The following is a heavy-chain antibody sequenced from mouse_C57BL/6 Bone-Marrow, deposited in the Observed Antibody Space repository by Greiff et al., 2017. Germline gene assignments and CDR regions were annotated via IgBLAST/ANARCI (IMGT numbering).Heavy chain of an antibody. J-gene: IGHJ2*01. V-gene: IGHV1-59*01. D-gene: IGHD1-1*01. Sequence: QVQLQQPGAELVRPGTSVKLSCKASGYTFTSYWMHWVKQRPGQGLEWIGVIDPSDSYTNYNQKFKGKATLTVDTSPSTAYMQLSSLTSEDSAVYFRSRVTTVVAGDYRGQGTTLT. CDR1: GYTFTSYW. CDR3: SRVTTVVAGDY. CDR2: IDPSDSYT.